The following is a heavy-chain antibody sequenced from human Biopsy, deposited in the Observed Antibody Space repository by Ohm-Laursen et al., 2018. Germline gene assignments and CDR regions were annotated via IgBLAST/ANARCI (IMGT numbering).Heavy chain of an antibody. Sequence: GTLSLTCTVSGGSVSSNVAYWAWIRQPPGKGLESIGSIFYSGITYYNPPLQSRVTMSVDTSKNQFSLNLTSVTAADTTVYYCARHPTGFWFDPWGQGTLVIVSS. J-gene: IGHJ5*02. V-gene: IGHV4-39*01. CDR3: ARHPTGFWFDP. CDR1: GGSVSSNVAY. CDR2: IFYSGIT.